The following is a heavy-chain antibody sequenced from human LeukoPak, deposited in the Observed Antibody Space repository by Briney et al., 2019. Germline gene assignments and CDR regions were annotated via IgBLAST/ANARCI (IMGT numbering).Heavy chain of an antibody. D-gene: IGHD3-22*01. V-gene: IGHV3-23*01. J-gene: IGHJ4*02. CDR3: ASNYYYDSSGYLFEFDY. CDR1: GFTFSSYA. CDR2: ISGSGGST. Sequence: PGGSLRLSCAASGFTFSSYAMSWVRQAPGKGLEWVSAISGSGGSTYYADSVKGRFTISRDNSKNTLYLQMNSLRAEDTAVYYCASNYYYDSSGYLFEFDYWGQGTLVTVSS.